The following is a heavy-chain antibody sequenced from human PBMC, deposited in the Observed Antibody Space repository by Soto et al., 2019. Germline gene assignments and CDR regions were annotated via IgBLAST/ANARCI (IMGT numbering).Heavy chain of an antibody. Sequence: GGSLRLSCAASGFTFSSYGMHWVRQAPGKGLEWVAVIWYDGSNKYYADSVKGRFTISRDNSKNTLYLQMNSLRAEDTAVYYCARDSTYYDILTGYYPGAFDIWGQGTMVTVSS. D-gene: IGHD3-9*01. CDR1: GFTFSSYG. CDR2: IWYDGSNK. CDR3: ARDSTYYDILTGYYPGAFDI. V-gene: IGHV3-33*01. J-gene: IGHJ3*02.